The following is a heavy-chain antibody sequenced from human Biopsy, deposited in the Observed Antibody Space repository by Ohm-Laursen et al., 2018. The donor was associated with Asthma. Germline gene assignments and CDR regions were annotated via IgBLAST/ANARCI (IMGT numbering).Heavy chain of an antibody. Sequence: SLRLSCTALGFMFRSFGMHWARQAPGKGLEWVAVISYDGNHKFYEDSVKGRFTISRDNSKNTLYLQMNSLRAEDTAVYYCAKRRGYSGHDNDYWGQGTLVIVSS. CDR3: AKRRGYSGHDNDY. CDR1: GFMFRSFG. D-gene: IGHD5-12*01. V-gene: IGHV3-30*18. J-gene: IGHJ4*02. CDR2: ISYDGNHK.